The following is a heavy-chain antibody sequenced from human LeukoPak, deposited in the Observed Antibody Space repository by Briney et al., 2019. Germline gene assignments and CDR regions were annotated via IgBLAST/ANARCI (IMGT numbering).Heavy chain of an antibody. D-gene: IGHD1-26*01. Sequence: PRASVKVSCKASGYTFTGYYMHWVRQAPGQGLEWMGWINPNSGGTNYAQKFQGRVTMTRDTSISTAYMELSRLRSDDTAVYYCARAPSDFYSGSFDYWGQGTLVTVSS. CDR1: GYTFTGYY. J-gene: IGHJ4*02. CDR2: INPNSGGT. V-gene: IGHV1-2*02. CDR3: ARAPSDFYSGSFDY.